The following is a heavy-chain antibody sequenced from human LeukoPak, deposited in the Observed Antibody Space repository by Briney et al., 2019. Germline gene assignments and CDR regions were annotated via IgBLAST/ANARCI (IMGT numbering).Heavy chain of an antibody. V-gene: IGHV1-8*01. CDR3: ARLKTAAGKNEGIDP. CDR1: GYTFTSYD. CDR2: MNPNSGNT. D-gene: IGHD6-13*01. Sequence: ASVKVSCKASGYTFTSYDINWVRQATGQGLEWMGWMNPNSGNTGYAQKFQSRVTMTRNTSISTAYMELSSLRSEDTAVYYCARLKTAAGKNEGIDPWGQGTLVTVSS. J-gene: IGHJ5*02.